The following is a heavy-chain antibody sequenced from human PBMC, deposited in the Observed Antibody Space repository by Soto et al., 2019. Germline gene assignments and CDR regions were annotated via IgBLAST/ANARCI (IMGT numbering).Heavy chain of an antibody. CDR2: IFYTGTT. D-gene: IGHD2-2*01. Sequence: PSETLSLTGSVSGGSINYDSYYWGGIRQPPGKGLEWVGGIFYTGTTYYSPSLKDRVTISVDTSKNSFSLNLASVTAADTAVYSCARLVVVAPVANAWGQGTLVTVSS. CDR1: GGSINYDSYY. V-gene: IGHV4-39*02. CDR3: ARLVVVAPVANA. J-gene: IGHJ5*02.